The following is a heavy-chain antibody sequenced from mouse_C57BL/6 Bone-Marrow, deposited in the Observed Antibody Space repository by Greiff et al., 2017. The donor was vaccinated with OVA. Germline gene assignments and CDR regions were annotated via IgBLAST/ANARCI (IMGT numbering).Heavy chain of an antibody. J-gene: IGHJ4*01. V-gene: IGHV5-6*02. CDR2: ISSGGSYT. Sequence: EVMLVVSGGDLVKPGGSLKLSCAASGFTFSSYGMSWVRQTPDKRLEWVATISSGGSYTYYPDSVKGRFTISRDNAKNTLYLQMSSLKSEDTAMYYCARRYSNYGGYAMDYWGQGTSVTVSS. D-gene: IGHD2-5*01. CDR3: ARRYSNYGGYAMDY. CDR1: GFTFSSYG.